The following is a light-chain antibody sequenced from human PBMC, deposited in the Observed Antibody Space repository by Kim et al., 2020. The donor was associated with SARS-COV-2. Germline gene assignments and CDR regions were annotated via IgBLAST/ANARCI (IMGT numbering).Light chain of an antibody. CDR2: VKN. CDR1: SLRSYY. V-gene: IGLV3-19*01. Sequence: SSELTQDPAVSVALGQTVRITCQGDSLRSYYATWYKQKPGQAPILVIYVKNNRPSGIPDRFSGSSSGNTASLTITGTQAGDEADYYCNSRDSTDNVVFGG. J-gene: IGLJ3*02. CDR3: NSRDSTDNVV.